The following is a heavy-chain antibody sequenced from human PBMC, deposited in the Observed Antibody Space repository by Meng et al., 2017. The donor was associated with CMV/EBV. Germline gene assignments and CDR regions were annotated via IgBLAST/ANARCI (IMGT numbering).Heavy chain of an antibody. CDR3: ARGTMITFGGVIVYDY. J-gene: IGHJ4*02. CDR1: GGSISSYY. CDR2: IYYSGST. V-gene: IGHV4-59*01. Sequence: SETLSLTCTVSGGSISSYYWSWIRQPPGKGLEWIGYIYYSGSTNYNPSLKSRVTISVDTSKNQFSLKLSSVTAADTAVYSCARGTMITFGGVIVYDYWGQGTLVTVSS. D-gene: IGHD3-16*02.